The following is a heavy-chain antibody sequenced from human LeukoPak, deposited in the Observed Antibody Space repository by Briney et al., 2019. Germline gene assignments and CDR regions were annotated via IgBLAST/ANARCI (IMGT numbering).Heavy chain of an antibody. J-gene: IGHJ6*03. CDR1: GGSISSGSYY. CDR2: MYTSGST. CDR3: ARSKDFWGYYMDV. V-gene: IGHV4-61*02. D-gene: IGHD3-3*01. Sequence: PSETLSLTCTVSGGSISSGSYYWSWIRQPAGKGLEWIGRMYTSGSTNYNPSLKSRVTISVDTSKNQFSLKLSSVTAADTAVYYCARSKDFWGYYMDVWGKGTTVTVSS.